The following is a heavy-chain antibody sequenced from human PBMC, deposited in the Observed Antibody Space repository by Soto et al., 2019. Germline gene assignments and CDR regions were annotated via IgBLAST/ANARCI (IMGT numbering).Heavy chain of an antibody. J-gene: IGHJ3*02. CDR3: ARDGYYDFWSGYSSRGAFDI. CDR1: GFTFSSYW. V-gene: IGHV3-74*01. CDR2: INSDGSST. D-gene: IGHD3-3*01. Sequence: PGGSLRLSCAASGFTFSSYWMHWVRQAPGKGLVWDSRINSDGSSTSYADSVKGRFTISRDNAKNTLYLQMNSLRAEDTAVYYCARDGYYDFWSGYSSRGAFDIWGQGTMVTVSS.